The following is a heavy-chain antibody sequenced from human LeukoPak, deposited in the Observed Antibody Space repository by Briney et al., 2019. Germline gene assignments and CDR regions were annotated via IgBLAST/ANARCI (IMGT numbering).Heavy chain of an antibody. V-gene: IGHV3-43D*04. J-gene: IGHJ6*03. CDR1: GFTFDDYA. CDR3: AKDIGYSGYVGYYYYMDV. CDR2: ISWDGGST. Sequence: GGSLRLSCAASGFTFDDYAMLWVRQAPGKGLEWVSLISWDGGSTYYADSVKGRFTISRDNSKNSLYLQMNSLRAEDTALYYCAKDIGYSGYVGYYYYMDVWGKGTTVTVSS. D-gene: IGHD5-12*01.